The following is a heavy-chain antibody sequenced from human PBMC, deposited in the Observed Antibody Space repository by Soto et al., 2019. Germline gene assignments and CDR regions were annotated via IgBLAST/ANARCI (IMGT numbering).Heavy chain of an antibody. J-gene: IGHJ6*02. CDR2: IWYDGSNK. CDR3: ARDAMGMDV. D-gene: IGHD2-2*01. V-gene: IGHV3-33*01. CDR1: GFTFSSYG. Sequence: PGGSLRLSCAASGFTFSSYGMHWVRQAPGKGLEWVAVIWYDGSNKYYADSVKGRFTLSRDNSKNTLYLQMNSLRAEDTAVYYCARDAMGMDVWGQGTTVTVSS.